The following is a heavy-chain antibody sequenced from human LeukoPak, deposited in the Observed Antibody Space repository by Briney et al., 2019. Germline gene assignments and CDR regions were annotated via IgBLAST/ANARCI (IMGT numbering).Heavy chain of an antibody. J-gene: IGHJ4*02. CDR3: ARLGGRYSYGYRGAFDY. CDR2: SYPGIYDT. V-gene: IGHV5-51*01. D-gene: IGHD5-18*01. CDR1: VYSFTSYR. Sequence: ESLQISGMCSVYSFTSYRIGGLRHMPGKGLEWMGISYPGIYDTRYNPCCQGQVTISADKSISTAYLQFSSLKASETDMYYCARLGGRYSYGYRGAFDYWGQGTLVTVSS.